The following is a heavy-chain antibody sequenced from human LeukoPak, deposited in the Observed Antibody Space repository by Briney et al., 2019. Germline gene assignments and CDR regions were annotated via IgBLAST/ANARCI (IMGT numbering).Heavy chain of an antibody. V-gene: IGHV4-30-2*01. Sequence: SQTLSLTCAVSGGSISSGGYSWSWLRQPQGKGLEWIGEINHSGSTNYNPSLKSRVTISVDTSKNQFSLKLSSVTAADTAVYYCVGRTERRDYYDSSGYYPFDYWGQGTLVTVSS. CDR2: INHSGST. CDR3: VGRTERRDYYDSSGYYPFDY. J-gene: IGHJ4*02. CDR1: GGSISSGGYS. D-gene: IGHD3-22*01.